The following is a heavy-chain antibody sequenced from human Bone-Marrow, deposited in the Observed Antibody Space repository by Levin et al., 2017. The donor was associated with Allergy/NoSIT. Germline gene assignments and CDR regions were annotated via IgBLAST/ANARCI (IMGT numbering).Heavy chain of an antibody. CDR2: INPNGGST. CDR1: GYIFTDYY. J-gene: IGHJ4*02. Sequence: ASVKVSCKASGYIFTDYYLHWVRQAPGQGLEWMGIINPNGGSTSYAQKFQGRVTLTRDTSTNTVYMQLSSLRSDDTAEYYCGKEQGSGSAPDYWGQGTLVTVSS. CDR3: GKEQGSGSAPDY. D-gene: IGHD6-19*01. V-gene: IGHV1-46*01.